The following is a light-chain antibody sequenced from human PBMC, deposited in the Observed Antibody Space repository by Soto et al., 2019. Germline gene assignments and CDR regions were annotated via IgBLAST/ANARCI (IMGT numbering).Light chain of an antibody. CDR2: AAS. CDR1: QGISSY. J-gene: IGKJ5*01. V-gene: IGKV1-9*01. Sequence: DIQLTQSPSFLSASVGDRVIITCRASQGISSYLAWYQQKPGKAPKLLIYAASTLQGGVPSRFSGSGSGTDFTLTISSLLPEDSATYYCQQLNSYPITFGQGTRLEIK. CDR3: QQLNSYPIT.